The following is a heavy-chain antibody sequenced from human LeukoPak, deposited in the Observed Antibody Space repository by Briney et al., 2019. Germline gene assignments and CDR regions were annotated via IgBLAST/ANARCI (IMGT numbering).Heavy chain of an antibody. CDR1: GFTFSSYA. CDR3: ARIMYYYDSSGYYNWFDP. CDR2: ISYDGSNK. D-gene: IGHD3-22*01. V-gene: IGHV3-30-3*01. J-gene: IGHJ5*02. Sequence: TGGSLRLSCAASGFTFSSYAMHWVRQAPGKGLEWVAVISYDGSNKYYADSVKGRFTISRDNSKNTLYLQMNSLRAEDTAVYYCARIMYYYDSSGYYNWFDPWGQGTLVTVSS.